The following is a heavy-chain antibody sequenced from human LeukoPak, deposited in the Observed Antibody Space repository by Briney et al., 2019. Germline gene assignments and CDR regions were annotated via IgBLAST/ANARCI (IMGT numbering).Heavy chain of an antibody. D-gene: IGHD2-2*01. CDR2: FNSDGSNT. V-gene: IGHV3-74*01. CDR1: GFIFSSYC. J-gene: IGHJ4*02. Sequence: GGSLRLSCAASGFIFSSYCMHWVRQAPGKGLVWVSRFNSDGSNTRYADSVKGRFTISRDHAKNTLSLQMNSLRGEDTAVYYCAGVACSSSGCTDFDYWGQGTLVTVS. CDR3: AGVACSSSGCTDFDY.